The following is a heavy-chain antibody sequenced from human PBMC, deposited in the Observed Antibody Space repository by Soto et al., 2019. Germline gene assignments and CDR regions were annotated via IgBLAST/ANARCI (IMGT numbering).Heavy chain of an antibody. CDR1: GCTFSSYS. D-gene: IGHD6-13*01. CDR2: ISSSSSYI. V-gene: IGHV3-21*01. Sequence: GGSLRLSCAASGCTFSSYSMNWVRQAPGKGLEWVSSISSSSSYIYYADSVKGRFTISRDNAKNSLYLQMNSLRAEDTAVYYCARDSCVGSSWYRQVDDWGQGTLVTVSS. J-gene: IGHJ4*02. CDR3: ARDSCVGSSWYRQVDD.